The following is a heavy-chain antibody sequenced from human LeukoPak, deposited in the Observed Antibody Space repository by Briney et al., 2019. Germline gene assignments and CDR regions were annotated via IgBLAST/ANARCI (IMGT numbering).Heavy chain of an antibody. Sequence: ASVKVSCKASGYTFASYYMHWVRQAPGQGLEWMGIINPSGGSTSYAQKFQGRVTKTRDTSTSTVYMELSSLRSEDTAVYYCARGDIVVVPAAMGADYWGQGTLVTVSS. CDR3: ARGDIVVVPAAMGADY. J-gene: IGHJ4*02. CDR1: GYTFASYY. V-gene: IGHV1-46*01. D-gene: IGHD2-2*01. CDR2: INPSGGST.